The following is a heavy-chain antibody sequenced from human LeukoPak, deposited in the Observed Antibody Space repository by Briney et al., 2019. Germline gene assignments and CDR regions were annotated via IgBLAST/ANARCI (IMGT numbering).Heavy chain of an antibody. CDR2: ISGSSTYI. D-gene: IGHD2-2*01. J-gene: IGHJ1*01. Sequence: PGGSLRLSCAASGFTFSICGMNWVRQAPGKGLEWVSSISGSSTYIYYADSVKGRFTISRDNAKNSLYLQMNSLRAEDTAVYYCARGTRYCSSTSCPRDAEYFQHWGQGTLVTVSS. CDR3: ARGTRYCSSTSCPRDAEYFQH. CDR1: GFTFSICG. V-gene: IGHV3-21*01.